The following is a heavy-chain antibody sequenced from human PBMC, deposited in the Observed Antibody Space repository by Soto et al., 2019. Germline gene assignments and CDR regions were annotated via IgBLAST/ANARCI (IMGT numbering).Heavy chain of an antibody. D-gene: IGHD4-17*01. CDR1: GFTFSSYS. V-gene: IGHV3-21*01. Sequence: GGSLRLSCAASGFTFSSYSMNWFRQAPGKGLEWVSSISSSSSYIYYADSVKGRFTISRDNAKNSLYLQMNSLRAEDTAVYYCARADDYGDFYYYGMDVWGQGTTVTVSS. CDR3: ARADDYGDFYYYGMDV. CDR2: ISSSSSYI. J-gene: IGHJ6*02.